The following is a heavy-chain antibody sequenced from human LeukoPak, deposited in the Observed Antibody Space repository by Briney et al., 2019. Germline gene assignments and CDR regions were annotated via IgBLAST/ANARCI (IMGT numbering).Heavy chain of an antibody. Sequence: GSLRLSCAASGFTFTTYWMSWVRQAPGKVLEWVANINQDGSEKYYVDSVKGRFTISRDNAKNSLYLQMNSLRAEGTAVYFCVRAIGSITLWGQGTLVTVSS. V-gene: IGHV3-7*01. CDR1: GFTFTTYW. CDR2: INQDGSEK. CDR3: VRAIGSITL. J-gene: IGHJ4*02. D-gene: IGHD2-15*01.